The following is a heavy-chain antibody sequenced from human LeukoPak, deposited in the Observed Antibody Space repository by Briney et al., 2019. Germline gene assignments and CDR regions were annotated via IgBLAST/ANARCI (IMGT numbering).Heavy chain of an antibody. Sequence: GGSLRLSCAASGFTFSSYWMSWVRQAPGKGLEWVANIKQDGSEKYYVDSMKGRFTISRDNAKNSLYLQMNSLRAEDTAVYYCARVELWRDYYYYMDVWGKGTTVTVSS. J-gene: IGHJ6*03. CDR2: IKQDGSEK. V-gene: IGHV3-7*01. D-gene: IGHD5-18*01. CDR3: ARVELWRDYYYYMDV. CDR1: GFTFSSYW.